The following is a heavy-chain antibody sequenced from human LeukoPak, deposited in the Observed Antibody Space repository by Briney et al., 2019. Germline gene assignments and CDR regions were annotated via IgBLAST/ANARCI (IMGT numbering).Heavy chain of an antibody. J-gene: IGHJ6*02. CDR1: GFSLSSHW. V-gene: IGHV3-7*03. CDR3: ARNNGMDV. Sequence: GGSLRLSCAASGFSLSSHWMTWVRQVPGRGPEWVANVNRDGSVTYYLDSVKGRFTISKDNAKNSLYLQMNSLRAEDTALYHCARNNGMDVWGQGTTVIVSS. CDR2: VNRDGSVT.